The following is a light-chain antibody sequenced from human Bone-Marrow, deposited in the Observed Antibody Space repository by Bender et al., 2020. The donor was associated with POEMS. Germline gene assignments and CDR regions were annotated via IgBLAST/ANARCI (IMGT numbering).Light chain of an antibody. CDR2: IDN. CDR1: NSNIGTNA. CDR3: AAWDAGLSGGV. Sequence: QSVLTQPPSASGTPGQRVTISCSGSNSNIGTNAVNWYQQFPGTAPKLLIYIDNQRPSGVPYRFYAFKSGTSASLAISGLQYEDEADYYGAAWDAGLSGGVFGGGTKLTVL. V-gene: IGLV1-44*01. J-gene: IGLJ3*02.